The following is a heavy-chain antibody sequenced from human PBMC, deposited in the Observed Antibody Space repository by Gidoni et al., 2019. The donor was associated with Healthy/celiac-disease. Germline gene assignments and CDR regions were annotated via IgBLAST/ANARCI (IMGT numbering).Heavy chain of an antibody. CDR3: ARMGQWLDYWYFDL. V-gene: IGHV4-59*01. Sequence: QVQLQASGPGLVKPSETLSLTCTVSGGSISSYYWSWIRQPPGKGLEWIGYIYYSGSTNYNPSLKSRVTISVDTSKNQFSLKLSSVTAADTAVYYCARMGQWLDYWYFDLWGRGTLVTVSS. J-gene: IGHJ2*01. D-gene: IGHD6-19*01. CDR1: GGSISSYY. CDR2: IYYSGST.